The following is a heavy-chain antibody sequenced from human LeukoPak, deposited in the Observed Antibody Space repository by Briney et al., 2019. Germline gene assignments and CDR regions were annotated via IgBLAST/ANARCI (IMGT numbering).Heavy chain of an antibody. CDR3: ARDRRGYSYGFDY. J-gene: IGHJ4*02. CDR1: GFTFSSYS. V-gene: IGHV3-21*01. Sequence: TGGSLRLSCAASGFTFSSYSMNWVRQAPGKGLEWVSSISSSSSYIYYADSVKGRFTISRDNAKNSLYLQMNSLRAEDTAVYYCARDRRGYSYGFDYWGQGTLVTVSS. D-gene: IGHD5-18*01. CDR2: ISSSSSYI.